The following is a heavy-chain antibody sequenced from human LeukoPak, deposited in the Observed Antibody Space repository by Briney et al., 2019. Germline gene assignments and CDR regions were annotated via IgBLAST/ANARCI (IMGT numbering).Heavy chain of an antibody. V-gene: IGHV4-4*02. CDR2: IYHSGST. J-gene: IGHJ4*02. CDR1: GGSISSSNW. Sequence: SETLSLTCAVSGGSISSSNWWSWVRQPPGKGLEWIGEIYHSGSTNYNPSLKSRVTISVDTSKNQFSLKLSSVTAADTAVYYCAKGDTVAGTFDYWGQGTLVTVSS. D-gene: IGHD6-19*01. CDR3: AKGDTVAGTFDY.